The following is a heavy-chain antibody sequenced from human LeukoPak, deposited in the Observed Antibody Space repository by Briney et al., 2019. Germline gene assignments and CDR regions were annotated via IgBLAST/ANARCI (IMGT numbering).Heavy chain of an antibody. D-gene: IGHD3-10*01. J-gene: IGHJ4*02. CDR1: GFSFSSYG. CDR3: PTEIWRGAAYLFDH. CDR2: INGDGRNI. V-gene: IGHV3-74*01. Sequence: PGGSLRLSCAASGFSFSSYGMHWVRQGPRKGLVWVSRINGDGRNINYADSVRGRFTISRDNAKNTLYLQMNTLRVEDTAVYYCPTEIWRGAAYLFDHWGQGTLVTVSS.